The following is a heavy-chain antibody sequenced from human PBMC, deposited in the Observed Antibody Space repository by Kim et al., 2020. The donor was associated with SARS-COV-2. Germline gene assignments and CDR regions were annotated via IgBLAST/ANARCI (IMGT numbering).Heavy chain of an antibody. J-gene: IGHJ3*02. CDR3: ARVGAHDDYAFNI. CDR1: GYSLTDYA. V-gene: IGHV1-3*01. D-gene: IGHD4-17*01. CDR2: IAAGSGRP. Sequence: ASVKVSCKASGYSLTDYALHWVRQAPGQGLECMGWIAAGSGRPKYSQKFQGRFTFTRDTSASTVYMEVTSLRSEDTAVYYCARVGAHDDYAFNIWGQGTMVTVSS.